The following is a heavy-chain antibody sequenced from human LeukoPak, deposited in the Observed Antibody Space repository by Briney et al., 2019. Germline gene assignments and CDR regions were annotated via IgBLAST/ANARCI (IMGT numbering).Heavy chain of an antibody. V-gene: IGHV4-34*01. CDR1: GGSFSGYY. D-gene: IGHD2-15*01. CDR2: INHSGST. J-gene: IGHJ6*03. CDR3: ARGVVVVVVAATRPYYYYYMDV. Sequence: SETLSLTCAVYGGSFSGYYWSWIRQPPGKGLEWIGEINHSGSTNYNPSLKSRVTISVDTSKNQFSLKLSSVTAADTAAYYCARGVVVVVVAATRPYYYYYMDVWGKGTTVTVSS.